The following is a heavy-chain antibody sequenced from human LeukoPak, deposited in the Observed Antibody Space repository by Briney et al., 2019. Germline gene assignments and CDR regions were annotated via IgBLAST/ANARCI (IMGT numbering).Heavy chain of an antibody. CDR2: INHSGST. V-gene: IGHV4-34*01. CDR1: GGSFSGYY. D-gene: IGHD2-2*01. J-gene: IGHJ4*02. Sequence: PSETLSLTCAVYGGSFSGYYWSRIRQPPGKGLEWIGEINHSGSTNYNPSLKSRVTISVDTSKNQFSLKLSSVTAADTAVYYCARVTVVPAATPYYFDYWGQGTLVTVSS. CDR3: ARVTVVPAATPYYFDY.